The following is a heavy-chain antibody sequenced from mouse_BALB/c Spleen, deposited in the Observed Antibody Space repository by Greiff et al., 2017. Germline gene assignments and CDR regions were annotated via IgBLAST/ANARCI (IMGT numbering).Heavy chain of an antibody. D-gene: IGHD1-1*01. Sequence: EVHLVESGGGLVKPGGSLKLSCAASGFTFSDYYMYWVRQTPEKRLEWVATISDGGSYTYYPDSVKGRFTISRDNAKNNLYLQMSSLKSEDTAMYYCARAYYPYAMDYWGQGTSVTVSS. V-gene: IGHV5-4*02. CDR1: GFTFSDYY. CDR2: ISDGGSYT. J-gene: IGHJ4*01. CDR3: ARAYYPYAMDY.